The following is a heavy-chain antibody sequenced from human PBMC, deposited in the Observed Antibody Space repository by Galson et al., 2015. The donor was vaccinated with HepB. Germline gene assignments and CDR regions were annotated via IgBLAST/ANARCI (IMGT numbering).Heavy chain of an antibody. CDR3: AKEKWYSSSWFDY. V-gene: IGHV3-30*18. CDR1: GFTFSSYG. Sequence: SLRLSCAASGFTFSSYGMHWVRQAPGKGLEWVAVISYDGSNKYYADSVRGRFTISRDNSKNTLYLQMNSLRAEDTAVYYCAKEKWYSSSWFDYWGQGTLVTVSS. D-gene: IGHD6-13*01. CDR2: ISYDGSNK. J-gene: IGHJ4*02.